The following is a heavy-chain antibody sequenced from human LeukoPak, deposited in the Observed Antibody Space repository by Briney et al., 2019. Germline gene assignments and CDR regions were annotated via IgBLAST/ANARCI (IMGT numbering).Heavy chain of an antibody. CDR1: GFTFSDYN. CDR2: MSPDGNKK. CDR3: ARDVGKGYFDY. V-gene: IGHV3-30-3*01. J-gene: IGHJ4*02. Sequence: GRSLRLSCAASGFTFSDYNMHWVRQAPGKGLDWVALMSPDGNKKYYADSVKGRFTISRDNSKNTVDLQLNSLRAEDTAVYYCARDVGKGYFDYWGQGTLVTVSS.